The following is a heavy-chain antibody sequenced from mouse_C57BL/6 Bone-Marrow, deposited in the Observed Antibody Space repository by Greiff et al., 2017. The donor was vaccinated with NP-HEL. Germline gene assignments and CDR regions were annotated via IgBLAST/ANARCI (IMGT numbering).Heavy chain of an antibody. D-gene: IGHD1-1*01. CDR2: INPYNGGT. CDR3: ARGDYYGNYFDS. Sequence: EVQLQQSGPVLVKPGASVKMSCKASGYTFTDYYMNWVKQSHGKSLEWIGVINPYNGGTSYNQKFKGKATLTVDKSSSTAYMELNSLTSEDSAVYYCARGDYYGNYFDSWGQGTTLTVSS. J-gene: IGHJ2*01. V-gene: IGHV1-19*01. CDR1: GYTFTDYY.